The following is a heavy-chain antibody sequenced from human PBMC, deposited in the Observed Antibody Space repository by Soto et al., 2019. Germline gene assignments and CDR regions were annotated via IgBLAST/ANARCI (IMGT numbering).Heavy chain of an antibody. D-gene: IGHD3-9*01. Sequence: PGGSLRLSCAASGFTFSAHYMDWVRQASGKGLEWVGRIRNKANSYTAEYAASVKGRFTISRDDSKNSLYLQMKSLKIEDTALYYCVRAGTGYQLDYWGQGT. CDR1: GFTFSAHY. CDR3: VRAGTGYQLDY. V-gene: IGHV3-72*01. J-gene: IGHJ4*02. CDR2: IRNKANSYTA.